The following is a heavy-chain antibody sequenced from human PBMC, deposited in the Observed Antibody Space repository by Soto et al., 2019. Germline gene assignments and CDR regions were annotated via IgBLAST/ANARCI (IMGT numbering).Heavy chain of an antibody. Sequence: EVQLVESGGGLVKPGGSLRLSCSASGFTFRTYIMNWVRQAPGKGLEWFSSISSRSTDKYYADSVKGRFTIFRDNAKNSLYWQMNSLRAEATPVYYCASKEAVADHAPPAYWGEGTLVTVAS. V-gene: IGHV3-21*01. CDR2: ISSRSTDK. J-gene: IGHJ4*02. D-gene: IGHD6-19*01. CDR3: ASKEAVADHAPPAY. CDR1: GFTFRTYI.